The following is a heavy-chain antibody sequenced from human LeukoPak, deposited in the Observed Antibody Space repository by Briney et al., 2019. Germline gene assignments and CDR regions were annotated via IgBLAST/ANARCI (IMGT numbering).Heavy chain of an antibody. Sequence: SETLSLTCTVSGGSISSGSYYWSWIRPPDGKGLEWIGRIYTYGNNNYNPSLNSQVPISGDTSKNQFSLKLSCVAAGYTAVYYCAWGIGRKLDVWGKGTTVSISS. D-gene: IGHD3-16*01. V-gene: IGHV4-61*02. J-gene: IGHJ6*04. CDR3: AWGIGRKLDV. CDR1: GGSISSGSYY. CDR2: IYTYGNN.